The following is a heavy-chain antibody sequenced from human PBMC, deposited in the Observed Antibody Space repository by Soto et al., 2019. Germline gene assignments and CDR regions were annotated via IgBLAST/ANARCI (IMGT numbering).Heavy chain of an antibody. D-gene: IGHD6-13*01. CDR2: IYYSGTT. CDR3: AQQIAANGTGRPFDI. V-gene: IGHV4-31*03. J-gene: IGHJ3*02. CDR1: GGSISSGGYF. Sequence: PSETLSLTCTVSGGSISSGGYFWSWIRQHPEKGLDWIGCIYYSGTTYYNPSLKSRMTMSIDTSKNQFSLELRSVTAADTAMYYCAQQIAANGTGRPFDIWGQGTMVTVSS.